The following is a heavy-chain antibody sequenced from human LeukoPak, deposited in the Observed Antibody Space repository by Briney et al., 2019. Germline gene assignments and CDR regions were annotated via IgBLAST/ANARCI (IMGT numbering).Heavy chain of an antibody. V-gene: IGHV4-4*07. CDR1: GGSISSYY. J-gene: IGHJ4*02. Sequence: SETLSLTCTVSGGSISSYYWSWIRQPPGKGLEWIGRMYTNGSTNYNPSLKSRGTITLAVSKNKFPLKLSSVTGADTAVYFYARNYYDTKKPWDWGQGTLVTVS. D-gene: IGHD3-22*01. CDR3: ARNYYDTKKPWD. CDR2: MYTNGST.